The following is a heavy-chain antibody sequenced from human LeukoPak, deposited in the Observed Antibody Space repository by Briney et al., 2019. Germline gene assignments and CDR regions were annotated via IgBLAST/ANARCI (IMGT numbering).Heavy chain of an antibody. V-gene: IGHV1-24*01. J-gene: IGHJ4*02. Sequence: ASVNVSCKVSGYTLTELSMHWVRQAPGKGLEWMGGFDPEDGETIYAQKFQGRVTMTEDTSTDTAYMELSSLRSEDTAVYYCATLSSSGWYVVYWGQGTLVTVSS. CDR2: FDPEDGET. D-gene: IGHD6-19*01. CDR1: GYTLTELS. CDR3: ATLSSSGWYVVY.